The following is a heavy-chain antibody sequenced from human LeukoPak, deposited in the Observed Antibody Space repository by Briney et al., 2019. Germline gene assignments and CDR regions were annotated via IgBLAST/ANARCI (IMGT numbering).Heavy chain of an antibody. Sequence: SVKVSCKASGGTFSSYAISWVRQAPGQGLEWMGGIIPIFGTANYAQKFQGRVTITADESTSTAYMELSSLRSEDTAVYYCASSVRYCSSTSCYGGGAGWYHFDYWGQGTLVTVSS. J-gene: IGHJ4*02. D-gene: IGHD2-2*01. V-gene: IGHV1-69*01. CDR3: ASSVRYCSSTSCYGGGAGWYHFDY. CDR1: GGTFSSYA. CDR2: IIPIFGTA.